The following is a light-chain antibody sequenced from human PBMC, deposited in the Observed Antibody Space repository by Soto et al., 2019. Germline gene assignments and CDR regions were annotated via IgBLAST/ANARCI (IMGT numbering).Light chain of an antibody. CDR2: ATS. V-gene: IGKV3-20*01. CDR3: QQYYGSTRT. Sequence: EIVLTQSPGTLSSSPGERATLSCRASQSIDNRYLAWYQHKPGQAPMLLIYATSSRATGIPYRFGGSASGTEFTLTINRLEPEDFASYDCQQYYGSTRTFGQGTKVDIK. CDR1: QSIDNRY. J-gene: IGKJ1*01.